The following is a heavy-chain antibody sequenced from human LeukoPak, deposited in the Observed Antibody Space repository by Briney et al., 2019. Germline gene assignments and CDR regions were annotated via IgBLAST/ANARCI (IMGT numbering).Heavy chain of an antibody. V-gene: IGHV4-4*07. CDR3: ARDYHESTGYSFDS. D-gene: IGHD3-22*01. Sequence: PSETLSLTCTVSGDSISNYYWSWIRQPAGKGLEWIGRIHTSGTANYNPPLKSRVSISTDWSRNQVYLKLSSVTAADTAVYYCARDYHESTGYSFDSWGQGSLVSVSS. CDR2: IHTSGTA. CDR1: GDSISNYY. J-gene: IGHJ4*02.